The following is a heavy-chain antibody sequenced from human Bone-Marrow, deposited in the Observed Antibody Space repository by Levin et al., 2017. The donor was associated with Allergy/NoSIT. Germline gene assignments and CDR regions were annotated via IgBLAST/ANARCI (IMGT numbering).Heavy chain of an antibody. CDR3: ARPMIAAHWYFDL. CDR2: ISSSGSTI. CDR1: GFTFSSYE. D-gene: IGHD3-22*01. Sequence: LSLTCAASGFTFSSYEMNWVRQAPGKGLEWVSYISSSGSTIYYADSVKGRFTISRDNAKNSLYLQMNSLRAEDTAVYYCARPMIAAHWYFDLWGRGTLVTVSS. J-gene: IGHJ2*01. V-gene: IGHV3-48*03.